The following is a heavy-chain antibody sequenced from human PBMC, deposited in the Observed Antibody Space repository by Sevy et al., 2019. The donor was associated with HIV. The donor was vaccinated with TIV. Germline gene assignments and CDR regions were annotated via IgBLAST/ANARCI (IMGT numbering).Heavy chain of an antibody. J-gene: IGHJ1*01. Sequence: GGSLRLSCAASGFTFDDYAMHWVRQAPGKGLEWVSGLSWNSGNIAYVDSVKGRFTISRDNAKNSLYLQMNSLTPEDTALYYCAKANYYDVLQECGQGTLVTVSS. V-gene: IGHV3-9*01. CDR3: AKANYYDVLQE. D-gene: IGHD3-22*01. CDR2: LSWNSGNI. CDR1: GFTFDDYA.